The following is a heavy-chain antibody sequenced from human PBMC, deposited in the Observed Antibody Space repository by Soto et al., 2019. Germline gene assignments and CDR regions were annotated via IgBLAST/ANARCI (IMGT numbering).Heavy chain of an antibody. CDR3: AKGGPYDFWGGYYYRDV. D-gene: IGHD3-3*01. J-gene: IGHJ6*03. V-gene: IGHV3-30*18. Sequence: QVQLVESGGGVVQPGRSLRLSCAASGFTFSSYGMHWVRQAPGKGLEWVAVISYDGSNKYYADSVKGRFTISRDNSKNTLDLQMNRLRAEDTAVYYCAKGGPYDFWGGYYYRDVWGKGTTVTVSS. CDR1: GFTFSSYG. CDR2: ISYDGSNK.